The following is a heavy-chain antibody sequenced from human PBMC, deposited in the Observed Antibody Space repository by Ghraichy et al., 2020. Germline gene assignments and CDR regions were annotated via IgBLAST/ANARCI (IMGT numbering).Heavy chain of an antibody. V-gene: IGHV1-69*13. D-gene: IGHD5-24*01. CDR3: ARSRGDGYNHDAFDI. J-gene: IGHJ3*02. CDR1: GGTFSSYA. CDR2: IIPIFGTA. Sequence: SVKVSCKASGGTFSSYAISWVRQAPGQGLEWMGGIIPIFGTANYAQKFQGRVTITADESTSTAYMELSSLRSEDTAVFYCARSRGDGYNHDAFDIWGQGTMVTVSS.